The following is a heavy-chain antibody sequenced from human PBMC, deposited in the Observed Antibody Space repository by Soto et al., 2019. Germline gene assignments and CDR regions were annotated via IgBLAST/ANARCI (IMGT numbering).Heavy chain of an antibody. J-gene: IGHJ4*02. CDR1: GGTFSSYA. D-gene: IGHD2-15*01. CDR3: AREIADCSGGSCYGPNFDY. V-gene: IGHV1-69*06. CDR2: IIPIFGTA. Sequence: SVKVSCKASGGTFSSYAISWVRQAPGQGLEWMGGIIPIFGTANYAQKFQGRVTITADKSTSTAYMELSSLRSEDTAVYYCAREIADCSGGSCYGPNFDYWGQGTLVTVSS.